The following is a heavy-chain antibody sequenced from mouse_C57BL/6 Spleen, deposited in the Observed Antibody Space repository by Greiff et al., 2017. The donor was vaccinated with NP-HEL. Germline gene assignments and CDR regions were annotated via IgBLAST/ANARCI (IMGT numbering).Heavy chain of an antibody. CDR3: ARGIYDYEYAMDY. CDR2: IYPGSGST. Sequence: QVQLQQPGAELVKPGASVKMSCKASGYTFTSYWITWVKQRPGQGLEWIGDIYPGSGSTNYNEKFKSKATLTVDTSSSTAYMQLSSLTSEDSAVYYCARGIYDYEYAMDYWGQGTSVTVSS. J-gene: IGHJ4*01. CDR1: GYTFTSYW. D-gene: IGHD2-4*01. V-gene: IGHV1-55*01.